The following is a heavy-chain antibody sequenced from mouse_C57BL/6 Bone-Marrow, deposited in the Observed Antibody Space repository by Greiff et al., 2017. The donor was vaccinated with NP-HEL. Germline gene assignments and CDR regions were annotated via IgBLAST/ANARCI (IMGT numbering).Heavy chain of an antibody. V-gene: IGHV1-19*01. CDR1: GYTFTDYY. CDR2: INPYNGGT. Sequence: VQLQQSGPVLVKPGASVKMSCKASGYTFTDYYMNWVKQSHGKSLEWIGVINPYNGGTSYNQKFKGKATLTVDKSSSTAYMELNSLTSEDSAVYYCARLNYYGRGAMDYWGQGTSCTVSS. D-gene: IGHD1-1*01. CDR3: ARLNYYGRGAMDY. J-gene: IGHJ4*01.